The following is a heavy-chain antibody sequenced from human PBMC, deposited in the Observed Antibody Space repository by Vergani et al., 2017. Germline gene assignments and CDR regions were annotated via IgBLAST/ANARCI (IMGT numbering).Heavy chain of an antibody. CDR2: IDPSDSYT. D-gene: IGHD3-22*01. V-gene: IGHV5-10-1*03. J-gene: IGHJ5*02. Sequence: EVQLVQSGAEVKKPGESLRISCKGSGYSFTSYWISWVRQMPGKGLEWMGRIDPSDSYTNYSPSFQGHVTISADKSISTAYLQWSSLKASDTAMYYCERGGWSYYDSSGYYYAPGGWFDPWGQGTLVTVSS. CDR3: ERGGWSYYDSSGYYYAPGGWFDP. CDR1: GYSFTSYW.